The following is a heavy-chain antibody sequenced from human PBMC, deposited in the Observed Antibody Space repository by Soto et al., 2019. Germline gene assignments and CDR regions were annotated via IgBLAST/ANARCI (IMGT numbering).Heavy chain of an antibody. J-gene: IGHJ6*02. CDR1: GYTFTSYG. Sequence: GASVKVSCKASGYTFTSYGISWVRQAPGQGLEWMGWISAYNGNTNYAQKLQGRVTMTTDTSTSTAYMELRSLRSDDTAVYYCATLGYCSSTSCSNYYYYYGMDVWGQGTTVTVSS. V-gene: IGHV1-18*04. CDR2: ISAYNGNT. CDR3: ATLGYCSSTSCSNYYYYYGMDV. D-gene: IGHD2-2*01.